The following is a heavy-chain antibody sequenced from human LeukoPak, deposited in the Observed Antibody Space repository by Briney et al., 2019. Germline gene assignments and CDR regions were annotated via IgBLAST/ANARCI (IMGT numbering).Heavy chain of an antibody. D-gene: IGHD5-12*01. Sequence: TSETLSLTCTVSGGSISSSSYYWSWIRQPPGKGLEWIGYIYHSGSTKYNPSLKSRVTISVDTSQNQFSLKLSSVTAADTAVYYCARDGYSGSDALWGQGTLVTVSS. CDR2: IYHSGST. J-gene: IGHJ4*02. V-gene: IGHV4-61*01. CDR3: ARDGYSGSDAL. CDR1: GGSISSSSYY.